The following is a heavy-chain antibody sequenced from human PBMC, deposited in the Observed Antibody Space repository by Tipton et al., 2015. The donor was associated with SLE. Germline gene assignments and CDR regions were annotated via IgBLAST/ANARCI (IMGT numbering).Heavy chain of an antibody. Sequence: RSLRLSCTTSRFTFGDYAMSWFRQAPGKGLEWLGFIRSKAYGGTTEYAASVKGRLTISRDDSKSIAYLQMNNLKTEDTAVYYCTRRQLWSRGDAFDIWGQGTMVTVSS. J-gene: IGHJ3*02. CDR3: TRRQLWSRGDAFDI. V-gene: IGHV3-49*03. CDR1: RFTFGDYA. D-gene: IGHD5-18*01. CDR2: IRSKAYGGTT.